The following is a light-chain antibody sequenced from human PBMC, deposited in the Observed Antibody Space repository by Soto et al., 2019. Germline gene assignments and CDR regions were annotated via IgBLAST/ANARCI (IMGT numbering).Light chain of an antibody. CDR3: HQRSNCPPVT. CDR1: QSVSSY. CDR2: DAS. V-gene: IGKV3-11*01. J-gene: IGKJ4*01. Sequence: EIVLTQSPATLSLSPGERATLSCRASQSVSSYLAWYQQKPGQAPRLLIYDASNRATGIPARFSGSGSGTALTLTISSLEPPAFPIYSCHQRSNCPPVTFGGGTKVEIK.